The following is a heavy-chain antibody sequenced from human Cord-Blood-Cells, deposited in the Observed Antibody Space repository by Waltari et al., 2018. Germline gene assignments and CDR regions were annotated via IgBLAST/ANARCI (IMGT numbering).Heavy chain of an antibody. CDR3: ATAGDYGGNSVFAFDI. D-gene: IGHD4-17*01. CDR2: FDPEDGET. Sequence: QVQLVQSGAEVKKPGASVKVSCKVSGYTLTELSMHWVRQAPGKGLDWLGGFDPEDGETIYAQKFQGRVTMTEDTSTDTAYMELSSLRSEDTAVYYCATAGDYGGNSVFAFDIWGQGTMVTVSS. J-gene: IGHJ3*02. V-gene: IGHV1-24*01. CDR1: GYTLTELS.